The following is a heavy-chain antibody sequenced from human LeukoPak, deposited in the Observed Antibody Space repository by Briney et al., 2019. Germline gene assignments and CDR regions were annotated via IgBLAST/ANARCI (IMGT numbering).Heavy chain of an antibody. CDR2: IYPGDSDT. D-gene: IGHD4-17*01. CDR3: ARHVATAMGAFDI. J-gene: IGHJ3*02. Sequence: GESLKISWKGSGYRFTSYWIGWVRQMPGKGLGWMGIIYPGDSDTRYSPSFQGQVNISADKSISTAYLQWSSLKASDTAMYYCARHVATAMGAFDIWGQGTMVTVPS. V-gene: IGHV5-51*01. CDR1: GYRFTSYW.